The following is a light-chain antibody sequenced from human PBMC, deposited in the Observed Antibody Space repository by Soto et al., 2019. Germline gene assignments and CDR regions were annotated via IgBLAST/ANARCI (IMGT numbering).Light chain of an antibody. CDR2: RNN. CDR1: NSNIGNNN. J-gene: IGLJ2*01. Sequence: QSVLTQAPSASGPPGQRVTISCFGSNSNIGNNNVNWYQMVPGTAPKLLIYRNNQRPSGVPDRFSASKSGTSASLAISGLRSEDEADYYCAAWDDSRSGVVFGGGTKVTVL. CDR3: AAWDDSRSGVV. V-gene: IGLV1-44*01.